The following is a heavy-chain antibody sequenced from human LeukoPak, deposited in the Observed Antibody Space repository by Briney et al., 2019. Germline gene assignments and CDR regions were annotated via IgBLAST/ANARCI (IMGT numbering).Heavy chain of an antibody. CDR2: INPNSGGT. J-gene: IGHJ6*02. Sequence: ASVKVSCKASGYTFTGYYMHWARQAPGQGLEWMGWINPNSGGTNYAQKFQGRVTMTRDTSISTAYMELSRLRSDDTAVYYCARVTGTANYYGMDVWGQGTTVTVSS. V-gene: IGHV1-2*02. CDR1: GYTFTGYY. D-gene: IGHD2-21*02. CDR3: ARVTGTANYYGMDV.